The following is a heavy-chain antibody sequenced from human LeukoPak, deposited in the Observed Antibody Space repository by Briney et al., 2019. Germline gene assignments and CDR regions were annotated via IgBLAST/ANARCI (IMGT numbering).Heavy chain of an antibody. CDR3: ARESRSSRTIDY. CDR1: GYSFTSYW. J-gene: IGHJ4*02. Sequence: GESLKISCKGSGYSFTSYWIGWVRQMPGKGLEWMGIIYPSDSDTKYSPSFQGQVAISVDKSITTAYLQWSSLKASDTAIYYCARESRSSRTIDYWGQGTLVTVSS. V-gene: IGHV5-51*01. D-gene: IGHD6-13*01. CDR2: IYPSDSDT.